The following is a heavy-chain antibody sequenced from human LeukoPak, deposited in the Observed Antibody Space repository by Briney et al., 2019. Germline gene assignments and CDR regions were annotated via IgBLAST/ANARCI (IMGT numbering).Heavy chain of an antibody. CDR2: MKEDGSEK. Sequence: GGSLRLSCAASGFTFSNYWMSWVRQAPGKGLEWVANMKEDGSEKNYVDSVKGRFTISRDNAKNSLYLQMNSLRAEDTAVYYCARDIRFDDSSGYLYYYYGMDVWGQGTTVTVSS. D-gene: IGHD3-22*01. CDR3: ARDIRFDDSSGYLYYYYGMDV. CDR1: GFTFSNYW. J-gene: IGHJ6*02. V-gene: IGHV3-7*01.